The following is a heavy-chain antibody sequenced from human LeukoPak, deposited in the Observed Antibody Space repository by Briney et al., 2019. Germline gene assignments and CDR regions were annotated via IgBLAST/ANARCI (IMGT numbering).Heavy chain of an antibody. V-gene: IGHV1-69*04. CDR2: IITILGIA. Sequence: SVKVSCKASGGTFSSYTISWLRQAPRQRLEWMGRIITILGIANYAQKFQGRVTITADKSTSTAYMELSSLRSEDTAVYYCARDGPPYYDFWSGEAPYYFYMDVWGKGTTVTVSS. J-gene: IGHJ6*03. CDR3: ARDGPPYYDFWSGEAPYYFYMDV. D-gene: IGHD3-3*01. CDR1: GGTFSSYT.